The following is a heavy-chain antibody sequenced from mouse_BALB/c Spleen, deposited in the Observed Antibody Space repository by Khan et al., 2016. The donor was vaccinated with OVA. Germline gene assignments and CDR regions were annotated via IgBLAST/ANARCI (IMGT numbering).Heavy chain of an antibody. CDR2: IRNKADGYTT. CDR3: ARDQVGSYFDY. J-gene: IGHJ2*01. V-gene: IGHV7-3*02. CDR1: GFTFTDYY. D-gene: IGHD4-1*02. Sequence: EVELVESGGGLVQPGGSLRLTCATSGFTFTDYYMTWVRQPPGKALEWLGFIRNKADGYTTEYSASVKGRFTFSRDNSQNILYLHMTTLRAEDSATEYCARDQVGSYFDYWGQGTTLIVSS.